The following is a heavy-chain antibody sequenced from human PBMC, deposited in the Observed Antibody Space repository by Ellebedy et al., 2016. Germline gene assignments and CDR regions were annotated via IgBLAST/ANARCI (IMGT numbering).Heavy chain of an antibody. J-gene: IGHJ4*02. Sequence: GGSLRLSCAASGFTFSNARMNWVRQAPGKGLEWVSAISGSGGSTYYADSVKGRFTISRDNSKNTLYLQMNSLRAEDTAVYYCARDPGTQGGWGQGTLVTVSS. CDR1: GFTFSNAR. CDR2: ISGSGGST. CDR3: ARDPGTQGG. V-gene: IGHV3-23*01. D-gene: IGHD1-1*01.